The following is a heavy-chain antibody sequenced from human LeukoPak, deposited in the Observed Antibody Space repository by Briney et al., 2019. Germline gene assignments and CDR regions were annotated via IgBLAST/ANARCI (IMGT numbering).Heavy chain of an antibody. Sequence: PSETLSLICAVYGGSFSRNYWSWIRQPPGKGLEWIGEVNHSGSTNYNPSLKSRVTMSIDTSKNQFSLNLKSVTAADTAVYYCASDTYYYDSSGPRAFDIWGQGTMVTVSS. CDR3: ASDTYYYDSSGPRAFDI. D-gene: IGHD3-22*01. CDR1: GGSFSRNY. J-gene: IGHJ3*02. V-gene: IGHV4-34*01. CDR2: VNHSGST.